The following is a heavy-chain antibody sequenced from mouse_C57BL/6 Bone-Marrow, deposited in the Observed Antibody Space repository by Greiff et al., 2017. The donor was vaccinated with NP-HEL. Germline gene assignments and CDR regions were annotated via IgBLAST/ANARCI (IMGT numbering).Heavy chain of an antibody. D-gene: IGHD2-1*01. CDR2: IWGVGST. J-gene: IGHJ4*01. Sequence: VQVVESGPGLVAPSQSLSITCTVSGFSLTSYGVDWVRQSPGKGLEWLGVIWGVGSTNYNSAPKSRLGISKDNSKSQVFLKMNSLQTDDTAMDYCASDYGNYGAMDYWGQGTSVTVSS. V-gene: IGHV2-6*01. CDR3: ASDYGNYGAMDY. CDR1: GFSLTSYG.